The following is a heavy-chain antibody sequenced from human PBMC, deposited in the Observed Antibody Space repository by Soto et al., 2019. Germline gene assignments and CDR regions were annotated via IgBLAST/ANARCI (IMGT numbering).Heavy chain of an antibody. J-gene: IGHJ4*02. D-gene: IGHD1-26*01. Sequence: PSETLSLTCSVSGGSISSSNYYWAWIRQSPGKGLEWVATLYYSGSTYSNPSLKSRVTISVDTSKNQFSLKLSSVTAADTAVYYCARVQWELLSYFDYWGQGTLVTVS. CDR3: ARVQWELLSYFDY. CDR1: GGSISSSNYY. CDR2: LYYSGST. V-gene: IGHV4-39*01.